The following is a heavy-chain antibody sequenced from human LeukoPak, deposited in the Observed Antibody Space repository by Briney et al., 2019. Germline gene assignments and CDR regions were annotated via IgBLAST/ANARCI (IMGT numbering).Heavy chain of an antibody. CDR1: GFTFSSYW. Sequence: GGSLRLSCAASGFTFSSYWMHWVRQAPGKGLVWVSRINSDGSSTSYADSVKGRFTISRDNAKNTLYLKMNSLRAEDTAVYYCARYGDYGWFDPWGQGTLVTVSS. V-gene: IGHV3-74*01. CDR3: ARYGDYGWFDP. CDR2: INSDGSST. J-gene: IGHJ5*02. D-gene: IGHD4-17*01.